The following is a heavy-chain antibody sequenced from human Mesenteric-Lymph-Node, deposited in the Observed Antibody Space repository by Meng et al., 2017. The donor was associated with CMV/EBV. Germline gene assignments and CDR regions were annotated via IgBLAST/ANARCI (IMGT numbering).Heavy chain of an antibody. CDR2: IRYDATNE. Sequence: GGSLRLSCAASGFTFSDYGMNWVRQAPGKGLEWVTFIRYDATNEYYADSVKGRFIIFRDNSKSTLYLQMNSLRAEDTAVYYCAKDRRYCSGGSCYPTYYYGMDVWGQGTTVTVSS. CDR1: GFTFSDYG. J-gene: IGHJ6*02. V-gene: IGHV3-30*02. D-gene: IGHD2-15*01. CDR3: AKDRRYCSGGSCYPTYYYGMDV.